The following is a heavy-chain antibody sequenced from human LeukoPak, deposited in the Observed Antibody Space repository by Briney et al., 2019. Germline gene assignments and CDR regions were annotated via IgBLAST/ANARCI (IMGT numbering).Heavy chain of an antibody. CDR2: IYTSGST. D-gene: IGHD5-18*01. Sequence: SETLSLTCTVSGGSISSGSYYWSWIRQPAGKGLEWIGRIYTSGSTNYNPSLKSRVTMSVDTSKNQFSLKLSSVTAADTAVYYCARDRVRYSYGGVQDYFDYWGQGTLVTVSS. J-gene: IGHJ4*02. CDR1: GGSISSGSYY. CDR3: ARDRVRYSYGGVQDYFDY. V-gene: IGHV4-61*02.